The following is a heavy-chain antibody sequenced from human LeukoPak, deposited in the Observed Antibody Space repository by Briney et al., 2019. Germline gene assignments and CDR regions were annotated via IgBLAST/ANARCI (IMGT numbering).Heavy chain of an antibody. CDR1: GFTFSSYS. CDR2: ISSSSSYI. CDR3: ARVSSPDYFDY. Sequence: GGSLRLSCAASGFTFSSYSMNWVRQAPGKGLEWVSSISSSSSYIYYADSVKGRFAISRDNAKNSLYLQMNSLRVEDTAVYYCARVSSPDYFDYWGQGALVTVSS. V-gene: IGHV3-21*01. J-gene: IGHJ4*02.